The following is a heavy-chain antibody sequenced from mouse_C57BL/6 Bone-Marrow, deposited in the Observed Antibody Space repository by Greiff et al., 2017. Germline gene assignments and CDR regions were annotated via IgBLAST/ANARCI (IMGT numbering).Heavy chain of an antibody. Sequence: QVQLQQPGAELVKPGASVKLSCKASGYTFTSYWMHWVKQRPGQGLEWIGMIHPNSGSTNYNEKFKSKATLTVDKSSSTAYMQLSSLTAEDSAVYDCAPTPIVTVRYAMDYWGQGTSVTVSS. J-gene: IGHJ4*01. D-gene: IGHD2-5*01. CDR3: APTPIVTVRYAMDY. V-gene: IGHV1-64*01. CDR1: GYTFTSYW. CDR2: IHPNSGST.